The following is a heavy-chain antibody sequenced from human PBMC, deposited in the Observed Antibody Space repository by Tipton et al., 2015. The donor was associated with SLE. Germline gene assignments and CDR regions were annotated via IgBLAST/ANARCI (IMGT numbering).Heavy chain of an antibody. CDR3: ARSLETFDV. D-gene: IGHD3-3*01. CDR1: GYSISSDYY. J-gene: IGHJ3*01. Sequence: TLSLTCTVSGYSISSDYYWGWIRQPPGKGLEWIGSVYHSGSTYYNPSLKSRVTISLDTSKNQFFLKLSSVTAADTAVYYCARSLETFDVWGQGTMVTVSS. V-gene: IGHV4-38-2*02. CDR2: VYHSGST.